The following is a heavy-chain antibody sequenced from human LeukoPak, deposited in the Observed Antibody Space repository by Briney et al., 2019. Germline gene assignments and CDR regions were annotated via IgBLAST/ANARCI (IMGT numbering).Heavy chain of an antibody. CDR1: GFTISTNY. D-gene: IGHD1-26*01. CDR3: ARDGASAPKYYYYGMDV. V-gene: IGHV3-7*03. J-gene: IGHJ6*02. CDR2: IKQDGSEK. Sequence: GGSLRLSCAASGFTISTNYMSWVRQAPGKGLEWVANIKQDGSEKYFVDSVKGRFTISRDNAKNSLYLQMNSLRAEDTAVYYCARDGASAPKYYYYGMDVWGQGTTVTVSS.